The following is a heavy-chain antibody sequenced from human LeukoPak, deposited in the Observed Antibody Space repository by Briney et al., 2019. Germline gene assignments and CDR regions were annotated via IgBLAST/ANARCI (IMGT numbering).Heavy chain of an antibody. V-gene: IGHV3-21*01. Sequence: GSLRLSCAASGFTFSSYSMNWVRQAPGKGLEWVSSISSSSGYIYYADSVKGRFTISRDNAKNSLYLQMNSLRAEDTAVYYCVRRYCSSTNCYAFDSWGQGTLVTVSS. CDR2: ISSSSGYI. CDR3: VRRYCSSTNCYAFDS. D-gene: IGHD2-2*01. CDR1: GFTFSSYS. J-gene: IGHJ4*02.